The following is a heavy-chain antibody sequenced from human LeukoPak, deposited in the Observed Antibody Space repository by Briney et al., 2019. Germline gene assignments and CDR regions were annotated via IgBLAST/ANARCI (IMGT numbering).Heavy chain of an antibody. D-gene: IGHD1-26*01. V-gene: IGHV1-46*01. Sequence: ASVKVSCKASGYTFTSYYMHWVRQAPGQGLEWMGIINPSGGSTSYAQKFQGRVTITADESTSTAYMELSSLRSEDTAVYYCARDLYSGSFSDAFDIWGQGTMVTVSS. CDR1: GYTFTSYY. J-gene: IGHJ3*02. CDR3: ARDLYSGSFSDAFDI. CDR2: INPSGGST.